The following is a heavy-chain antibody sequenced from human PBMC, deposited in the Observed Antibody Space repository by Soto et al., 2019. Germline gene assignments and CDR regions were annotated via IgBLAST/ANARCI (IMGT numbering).Heavy chain of an antibody. J-gene: IGHJ6*01. CDR1: GGAFSSYA. D-gene: IGHD3-16*01. V-gene: IGHV1-69*01. CDR2: IIPLLGTP. CDR3: GTRLDLRGGIDYYGVGV. Sequence: QVQLVQSGAEVKRPGSSIKVSCKATGGAFSSYAVSWVRHAPGQGLEWVGGIIPLLGTPKYAQRFQGRVTITAEESASTAYMELGSLRSEDTAVYDCGTRLDLRGGIDYYGVGVWGQGTTVIVAS.